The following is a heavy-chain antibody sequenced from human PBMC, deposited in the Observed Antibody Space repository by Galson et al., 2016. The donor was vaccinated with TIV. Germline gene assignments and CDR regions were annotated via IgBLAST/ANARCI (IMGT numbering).Heavy chain of an antibody. J-gene: IGHJ5*02. V-gene: IGHV4-59*11. Sequence: SETLSLTCTVSGDSISPHYWNWIRQPPGKGLEWIGYIYYSGSTDYNPSLKSRVTISVETSKNQFSLKLTSVTAADTAVYFCARGSPSYDAQWFGPWGQGTLVTVSS. CDR3: ARGSPSYDAQWFGP. D-gene: IGHD3-10*01. CDR1: GDSISPHY. CDR2: IYYSGST.